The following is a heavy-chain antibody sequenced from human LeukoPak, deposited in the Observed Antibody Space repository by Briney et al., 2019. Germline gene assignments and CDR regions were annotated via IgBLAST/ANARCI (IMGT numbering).Heavy chain of an antibody. V-gene: IGHV4-34*01. Sequence: SETLSLTCAVYGGSFSGYYWSRIRQPPGKGLEWIGEINHSGSTNYNPSLKSRVTISVDTSKNQFSLKLSSVTAADTAVYYCARVSRTVTTSPHYYYYGMDIWGKGTTVTVSS. D-gene: IGHD4-17*01. CDR1: GGSFSGYY. CDR2: INHSGST. J-gene: IGHJ6*04. CDR3: ARVSRTVTTSPHYYYYGMDI.